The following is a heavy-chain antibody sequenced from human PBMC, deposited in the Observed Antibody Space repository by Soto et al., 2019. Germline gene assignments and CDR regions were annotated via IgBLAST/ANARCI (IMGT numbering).Heavy chain of an antibody. CDR3: AREGYSHFDY. Sequence: QVQLVESGGGVVKPGGSLRLSCAASGFTFSDNYMSWIRQAPGKGLEWISYISATGSTTYYADSVKGRFTISRDNARNTLYLQMSSLRAEDTAVYYCAREGYSHFDYWGQGALVSISS. CDR2: ISATGSTT. J-gene: IGHJ4*02. D-gene: IGHD2-15*01. CDR1: GFTFSDNY. V-gene: IGHV3-11*01.